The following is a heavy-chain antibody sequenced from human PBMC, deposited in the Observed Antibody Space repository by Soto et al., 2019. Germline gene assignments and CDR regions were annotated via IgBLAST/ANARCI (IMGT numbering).Heavy chain of an antibody. CDR3: ARAHRLVETNTLDY. D-gene: IGHD2-21*01. J-gene: IGHJ4*02. CDR1: GYTFIRYG. Sequence: QVQLVQSGAEVKKPGASVKVSCKASGYTFIRYGIIWVRQARGQGLEWMGWMTQNRDHTGDPQKFQGRVTMTRNTSISTAYLELSSLRSEYTAIYHCARAHRLVETNTLDYWGQGNQVTVSS. V-gene: IGHV1-8*01. CDR2: MTQNRDHT.